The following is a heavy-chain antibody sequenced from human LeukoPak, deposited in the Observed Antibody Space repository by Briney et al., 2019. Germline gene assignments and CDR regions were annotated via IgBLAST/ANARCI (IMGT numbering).Heavy chain of an antibody. CDR1: GFTFSSYG. J-gene: IGHJ4*02. D-gene: IGHD6-13*01. CDR3: AKAGEGEYSSSWYGDY. Sequence: GGSLRLSCAASGFTFSSYGIHWVRQAPGKGLEWVAVISYDGSNKYYADSVKGRFTISRDNSKNTLYLQMNSLRAEDTAVYYCAKAGEGEYSSSWYGDYWGQGTLVTVSS. V-gene: IGHV3-30*18. CDR2: ISYDGSNK.